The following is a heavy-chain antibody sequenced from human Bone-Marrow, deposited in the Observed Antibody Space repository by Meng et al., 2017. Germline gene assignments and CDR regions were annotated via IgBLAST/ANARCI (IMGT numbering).Heavy chain of an antibody. CDR1: GFTFSSHG. J-gene: IGHJ6*02. CDR2: IWYDGDER. D-gene: IGHD1-26*01. CDR3: ARARSTYYYYGMDV. Sequence: GGSLRLSCATSGFTFSSHGMHWVRQTPGRGLEWVAVIWYDGDERYYADSVKGRFTISRDNSENTLYLQMNSLRAEDTAVYYCARARSTYYYYGMDVWGQGTTVTVSS. V-gene: IGHV3-33*01.